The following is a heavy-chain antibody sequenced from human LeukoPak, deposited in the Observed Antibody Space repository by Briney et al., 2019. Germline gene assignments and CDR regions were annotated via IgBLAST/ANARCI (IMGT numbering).Heavy chain of an antibody. CDR1: GFTFSSYA. D-gene: IGHD3-3*01. CDR2: TSGSGGST. Sequence: GGSLRLSCAASGFTFSSYAMSWVRQAPGKGLEWVSATSGSGGSTYYADSVKGRFTISRDNSKNTLYLQMNSLRAEDTAVYYCAKAHEYYDFWSGYYLLYFDYWGQGTLVTVSS. CDR3: AKAHEYYDFWSGYYLLYFDY. J-gene: IGHJ4*02. V-gene: IGHV3-23*01.